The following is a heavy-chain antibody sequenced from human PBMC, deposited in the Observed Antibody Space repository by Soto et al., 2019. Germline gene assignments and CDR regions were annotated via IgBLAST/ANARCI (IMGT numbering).Heavy chain of an antibody. CDR1: GYTFTSYA. CDR3: ARGYGDYVGWFDP. Sequence: QVQLVQSGAEVKKPGASVKVSCKASGYTFTSYAMHWVRQAPGQRLEWMGWINAGNGNTKYSQKFQGRVTITRDTSASTAYMGLSSLRSEDTAVYYCARGYGDYVGWFDPWGQGTLVTVSS. J-gene: IGHJ5*02. D-gene: IGHD4-17*01. CDR2: INAGNGNT. V-gene: IGHV1-3*01.